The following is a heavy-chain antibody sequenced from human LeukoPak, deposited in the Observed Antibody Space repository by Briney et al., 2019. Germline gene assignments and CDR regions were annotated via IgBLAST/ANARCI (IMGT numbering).Heavy chain of an antibody. CDR3: ARDGGVDTAPFDY. J-gene: IGHJ4*02. D-gene: IGHD5-18*01. CDR1: GGSISSYY. CDR2: IYYSGST. V-gene: IGHV4-59*01. Sequence: SETLSLTCTVSGGSISSYYWSWIRQPPGKGLEWIGYIYYSGSTNYNPSLKSRVTISVDTSKNQFSLKLSSVTAADTAVYYCARDGGVDTAPFDYWGQGTLVTVSS.